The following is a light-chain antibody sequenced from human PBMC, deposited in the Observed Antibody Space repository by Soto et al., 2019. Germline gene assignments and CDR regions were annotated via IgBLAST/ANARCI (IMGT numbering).Light chain of an antibody. CDR1: QDISNY. J-gene: IGKJ1*01. V-gene: IGKV1-27*01. CDR3: QKYNSAPRT. CDR2: AAS. Sequence: DIPMTQSPSSLSASVGDRVTISCRASQDISNYLGWYQQKPGKVPKLLIYAASTLQSGVPSRFSGSGSGTDFTLTISSLQPEDVATYYCQKYNSAPRTFGQGTKVEI.